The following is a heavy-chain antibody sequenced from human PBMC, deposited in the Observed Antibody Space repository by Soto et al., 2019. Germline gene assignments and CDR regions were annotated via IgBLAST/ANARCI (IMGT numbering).Heavy chain of an antibody. J-gene: IGHJ6*02. CDR1: GGSISSGGYY. V-gene: IGHV4-31*03. Sequence: SETLSLTCTVSGGSISSGGYYWSWIRQHPGKGLEWIGYIYYSGSTYYNPSLKSRVTISVDTSKNQFSLKLSSVTAEDTAVYYCAKLADYDFWSGYSAPAYGMDVWGQGTTVTVSS. CDR3: AKLADYDFWSGYSAPAYGMDV. D-gene: IGHD3-3*01. CDR2: IYYSGST.